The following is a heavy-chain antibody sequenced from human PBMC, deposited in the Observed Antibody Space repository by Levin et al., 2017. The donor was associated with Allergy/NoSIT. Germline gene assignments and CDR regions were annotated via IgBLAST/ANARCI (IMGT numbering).Heavy chain of an antibody. CDR3: ARQTGTSAPFDY. CDR1: GYSISSGYQ. CDR2: FYHGGNI. V-gene: IGHV4-38-2*01. D-gene: IGHD1-7*01. J-gene: IGHJ4*02. Sequence: SETLSLTCLISGYSISSGYQWGWVRQPPGKGLEWIGSFYHGGNIYYSPSLKRRVTISVDTSKNQVYLRVASVTATDTAVYYCARQTGTSAPFDYWGPGTLVTVSS.